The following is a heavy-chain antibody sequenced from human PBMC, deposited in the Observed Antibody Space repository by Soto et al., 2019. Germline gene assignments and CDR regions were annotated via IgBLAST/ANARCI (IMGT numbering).Heavy chain of an antibody. CDR3: ARVRDGSDNFDN. CDR1: GFTFSSYW. Sequence: EVQLVESGGGLVQPGGSLRLSCAASGFTFSSYWMHWVRQAPGKGLVWVSRINSDGSSTSYADSVKGRFTISRDNAKNTLYLQLNSLRAEDTAVYYCARVRDGSDNFDNWGQGTLVTVSS. J-gene: IGHJ4*02. CDR2: INSDGSST. V-gene: IGHV3-74*01. D-gene: IGHD3-10*01.